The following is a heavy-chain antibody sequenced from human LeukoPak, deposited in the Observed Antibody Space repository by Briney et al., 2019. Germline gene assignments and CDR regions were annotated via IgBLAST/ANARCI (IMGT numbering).Heavy chain of an antibody. CDR2: ISYDGSNK. CDR3: ARATIVVVVAAPGY. CDR1: GFTFSSYA. J-gene: IGHJ4*02. D-gene: IGHD2-15*01. Sequence: PGGSLRLSCAASGFTFSSYAMHWDRQAPGKGLEWVAVISYDGSNKYYADSVKGRFTISRDNSKNTLYLQMNSLRAEDTAVYYCARATIVVVVAAPGYWGQGTLVTVSS. V-gene: IGHV3-30-3*01.